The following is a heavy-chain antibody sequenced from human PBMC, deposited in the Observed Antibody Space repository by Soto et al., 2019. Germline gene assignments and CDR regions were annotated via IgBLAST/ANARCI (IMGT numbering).Heavy chain of an antibody. Sequence: PSETLSLTSCVSCDSISSYYWSWIRQPPGKGLEWIGYIYNTGSANYNPSLESRVTISVDTSKSQFSLKLNSVTAADTAVYYCATMSIAASLDLRGQGTPVTVSP. CDR1: CDSISSYY. J-gene: IGHJ4*02. CDR3: ATMSIAASLDL. CDR2: IYNTGSA. D-gene: IGHD6-6*01. V-gene: IGHV4-59*01.